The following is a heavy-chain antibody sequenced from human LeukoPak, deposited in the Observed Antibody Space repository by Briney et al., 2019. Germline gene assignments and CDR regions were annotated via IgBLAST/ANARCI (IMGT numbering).Heavy chain of an antibody. CDR3: ARDAATVVTPPDY. D-gene: IGHD4-23*01. J-gene: IGHJ4*02. V-gene: IGHV3-74*01. CDR2: ISTDGYTT. Sequence: GGSMRLSCAASGLAFSAYKMHWVRQAPRKGLAWVSRISTDGYTTDYADFVQGRFTASRDNTKNTWSLEMNSLRAEDTAVYYCARDAATVVTPPDYWGQGTLVTVSS. CDR1: GLAFSAYK.